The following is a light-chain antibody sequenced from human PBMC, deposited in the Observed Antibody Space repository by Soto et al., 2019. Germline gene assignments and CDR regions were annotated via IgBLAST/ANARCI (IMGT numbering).Light chain of an antibody. CDR3: QQYGSSSLT. CDR2: GAS. V-gene: IGKV3-20*01. Sequence: EIVLTQSPGTLSLSPGERATLSCRASQSVSSNYLAWYQQKPGQAPRLLIYGASSRATGIPDRFSGSGSGTDFILTISRLEPEDFAVYYCQQYGSSSLTFGGGTKVKIK. CDR1: QSVSSNY. J-gene: IGKJ4*01.